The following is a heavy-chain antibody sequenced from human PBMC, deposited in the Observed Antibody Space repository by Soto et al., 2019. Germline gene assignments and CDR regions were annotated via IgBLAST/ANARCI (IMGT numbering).Heavy chain of an antibody. CDR2: IIPILGIA. J-gene: IGHJ3*02. V-gene: IGHV1-69*02. CDR1: GGTFSSYT. Sequence: SVKVSCKASGGTFSSYTISWVRQAPGQGLEWMGRIIPILGIANYAQKFQGRVTITADKSTSTAYMELSSLRSEDTAVYYCARGGVSLRDIVVVVAASAFDIWGQGTMVTVSS. D-gene: IGHD2-15*01. CDR3: ARGGVSLRDIVVVVAASAFDI.